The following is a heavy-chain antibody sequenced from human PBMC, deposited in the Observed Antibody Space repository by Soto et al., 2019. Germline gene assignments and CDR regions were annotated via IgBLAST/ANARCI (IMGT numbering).Heavy chain of an antibody. D-gene: IGHD6-13*01. CDR2: IYYSGST. J-gene: IGHJ4*02. V-gene: IGHV4-39*01. CDR3: ARPTSGSSWPPASYFDY. Sequence: QLQLQESGPGLVKSSETLSLTCTVSGGSISSSSYYWGWIRQPPGKGLEWIGSIYYSGSTYYNPSLKSRVTISVDTSKNQFSLKLSSGTAADTAVYYRARPTSGSSWPPASYFDYWGQGTLVTVSS. CDR1: GGSISSSSYY.